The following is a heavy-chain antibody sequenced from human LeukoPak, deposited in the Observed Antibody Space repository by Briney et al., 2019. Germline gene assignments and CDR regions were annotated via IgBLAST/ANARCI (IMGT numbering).Heavy chain of an antibody. D-gene: IGHD4-17*01. CDR1: GGSISSGGYH. CDR3: ARNREFGEYYFDF. V-gene: IGHV4-31*03. Sequence: PSETLSLTCTVSGGSISSGGYHWSWIRQHPGKGLEWIGNIYYSGSTYYNPSLKSRVTISVDTSKNQFSLRLTSVTAADTAVYYCARNREFGEYYFDFWGRGTLVTVSS. J-gene: IGHJ4*02. CDR2: IYYSGST.